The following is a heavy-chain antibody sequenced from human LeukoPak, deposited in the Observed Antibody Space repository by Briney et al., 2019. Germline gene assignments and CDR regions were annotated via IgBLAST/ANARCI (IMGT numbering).Heavy chain of an antibody. J-gene: IGHJ5*02. CDR2: IYPRDSDT. CDR1: GHSFTNYW. D-gene: IGHD2-2*01. Sequence: GESLKISCKDSGHSFTNYWFGWVRQMPGKGLEWMGIIYPRDSDTRYSPSFQGQVTISADKSISTAYLQWSSLKASDTAMYYCARRGYCSSTSCLDNWFDPWGQGTLVTVSS. V-gene: IGHV5-51*01. CDR3: ARRGYCSSTSCLDNWFDP.